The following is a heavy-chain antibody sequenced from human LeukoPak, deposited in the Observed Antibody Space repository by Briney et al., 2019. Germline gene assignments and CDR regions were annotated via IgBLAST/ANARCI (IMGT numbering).Heavy chain of an antibody. Sequence: PGESLKISCKGSGYSFTSYWIGWVRQMPGKGLEWMGIIYPGDSDTRYSPSFQGQVTISADKSISTAYLQWSSLKASDTAMYYCARHGHSSSWYTNWSYYYYMDVWGKGTTVAVSS. D-gene: IGHD6-13*01. V-gene: IGHV5-51*01. J-gene: IGHJ6*03. CDR3: ARHGHSSSWYTNWSYYYYMDV. CDR2: IYPGDSDT. CDR1: GYSFTSYW.